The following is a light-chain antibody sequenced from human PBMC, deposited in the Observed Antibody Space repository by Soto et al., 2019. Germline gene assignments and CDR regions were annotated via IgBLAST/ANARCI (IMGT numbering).Light chain of an antibody. CDR3: QQYNTSPYT. J-gene: IGKJ2*01. CDR2: KAS. Sequence: DIQMTQSPSTLSASVGDGVTITCRASQSIGSWLAWYQQKPGTAPKLLIYKASILESGVPSRFSGSESGAEFALTISSLHPDDFATYYCQQYNTSPYTFGQGTKLEIK. V-gene: IGKV1-5*03. CDR1: QSIGSW.